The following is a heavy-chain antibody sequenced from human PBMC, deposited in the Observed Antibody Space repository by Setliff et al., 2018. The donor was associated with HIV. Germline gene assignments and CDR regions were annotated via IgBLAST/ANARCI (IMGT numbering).Heavy chain of an antibody. CDR2: ISTYSDET. J-gene: IGHJ3*02. Sequence: ASVKVSCKPSGYTFTTYGLSWVRQAPGQGLEWMGWISTYSDETSSSQNLQGRLTMTTDTSTGTAYMELRRLRFDDTAVYYCARESLNLGELSSNPDASDIWSQGTMVTVSS. CDR3: ARESLNLGELSSNPDASDI. D-gene: IGHD3-16*02. V-gene: IGHV1-18*01. CDR1: GYTFTTYG.